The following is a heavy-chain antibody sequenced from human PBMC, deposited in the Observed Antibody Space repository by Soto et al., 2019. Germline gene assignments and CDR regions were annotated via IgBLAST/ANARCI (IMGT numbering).Heavy chain of an antibody. CDR3: ARGGNFWSGYQYYYYGMDV. Sequence: ASVKVSCKASGYTFTSYYMHWVRQAPGQGLEWMGIINPSGGSTSYAQKFQGRVTMTRDTSTSTVYMELSSLRSEDTAVYYCARGGNFWSGYQYYYYGMDVWGQGTTVTVPS. CDR1: GYTFTSYY. J-gene: IGHJ6*02. CDR2: INPSGGST. D-gene: IGHD3-3*01. V-gene: IGHV1-46*01.